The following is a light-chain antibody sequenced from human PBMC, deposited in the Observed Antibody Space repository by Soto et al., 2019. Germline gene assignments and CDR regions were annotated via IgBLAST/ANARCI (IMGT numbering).Light chain of an antibody. CDR2: GNS. CDR1: SSNIGAGYD. CDR3: QSYDSSLSGWV. V-gene: IGLV1-40*01. Sequence: VLTQPPSVSGAPGQRVTISCTESSSNIGAGYDVHWYQQLPGTAPKLLIYGNSNRPSGVPDRFSGSKSGTSASLAITGLQAEDEADYYCQSYDSSLSGWVFGGGTKVTVL. J-gene: IGLJ3*02.